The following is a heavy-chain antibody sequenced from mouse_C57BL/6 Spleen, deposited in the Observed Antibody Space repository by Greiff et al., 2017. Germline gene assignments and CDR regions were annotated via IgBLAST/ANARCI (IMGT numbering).Heavy chain of an antibody. D-gene: IGHD1-1*01. J-gene: IGHJ4*01. CDR1: GFTFSSYA. Sequence: EVHLVESGGGLVKPGGSLKLSCAASGFTFSSYAMSWVRQTPEKRLEWVATISDGGSYTYYPDNVKGRFTISRDNAKNNLYLQMSHLKSEDTAMYYCARDPLTVSGAMDYWGQGTSVTVSS. CDR2: ISDGGSYT. CDR3: ARDPLTVSGAMDY. V-gene: IGHV5-4*01.